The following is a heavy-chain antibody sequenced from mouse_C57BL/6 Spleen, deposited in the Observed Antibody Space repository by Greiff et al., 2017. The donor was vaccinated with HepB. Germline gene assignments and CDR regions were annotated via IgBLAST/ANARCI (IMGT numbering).Heavy chain of an antibody. D-gene: IGHD1-1*01. J-gene: IGHJ4*01. CDR1: GYTFTSYW. CDR2: IDPSDSYT. V-gene: IGHV1-50*01. Sequence: VQLQQPGAELVKPGASVKLSCKASGYTFTSYWMQWVNQRPGQGLEWIGEIDPSDSYTNYNQKFKGKATLTVDTSSSTAYMQLSSLTSEDSAVYYCASRITTVPYYYAMDYWGQGTSVTVSS. CDR3: ASRITTVPYYYAMDY.